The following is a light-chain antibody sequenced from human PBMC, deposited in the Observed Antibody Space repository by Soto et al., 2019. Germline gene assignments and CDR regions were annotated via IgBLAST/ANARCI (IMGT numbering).Light chain of an antibody. J-gene: IGKJ1*01. CDR1: QSVSSSY. Sequence: EIVLTQSPGTLSSSPGERATLSCRASQSVSSSYLAWYHQKPGQAPRLLIYGASTRATGIPDRFSGSASGTDFTLTISRLEPEDFAVYYCQQYGGSPRTFGQGTKVDIK. CDR2: GAS. CDR3: QQYGGSPRT. V-gene: IGKV3-20*01.